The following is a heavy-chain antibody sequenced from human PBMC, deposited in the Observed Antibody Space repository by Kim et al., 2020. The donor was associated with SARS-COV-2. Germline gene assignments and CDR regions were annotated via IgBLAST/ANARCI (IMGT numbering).Heavy chain of an antibody. V-gene: IGHV4-31*02. D-gene: IGHD5-18*01. CDR3: ARDTAMGYFDY. CDR2: N. Sequence: NYYNPSLKRRVTISVDTSKNQFSLKLSSVTAADTAVYYCARDTAMGYFDYWGQGTLVTVSS. J-gene: IGHJ4*02.